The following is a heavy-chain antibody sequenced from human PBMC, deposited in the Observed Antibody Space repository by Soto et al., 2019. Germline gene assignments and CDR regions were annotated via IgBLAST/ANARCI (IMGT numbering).Heavy chain of an antibody. CDR1: GGSFSGYY. J-gene: IGHJ3*02. CDR3: ASVSSSSLFDAFDI. V-gene: IGHV4-34*01. CDR2: INHSGST. D-gene: IGHD6-6*01. Sequence: PSETLSLTCAVYGGSFSGYYWSWIRQPPGKGMEWIGEINHSGSTNYNPSLKSRVTISVDTSKNQFSLKLSSVTAADTAVYYCASVSSSSLFDAFDIWGQGTMVTVSS.